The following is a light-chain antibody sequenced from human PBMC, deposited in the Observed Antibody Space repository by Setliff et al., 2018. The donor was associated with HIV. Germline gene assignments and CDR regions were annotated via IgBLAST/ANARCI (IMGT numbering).Light chain of an antibody. CDR2: GAS. Sequence: EIVLTQSPGTLSSSPGERATLSCRASQSVSSSYLAWYQQKPGHTPRLLIYGASSRATGIPARFSGSGSGTDFTLTISRLEPEDFAVYYCQQYGSAPHTFGGGTKVDI. V-gene: IGKV3-20*01. J-gene: IGKJ4*01. CDR1: QSVSSSY. CDR3: QQYGSAPHT.